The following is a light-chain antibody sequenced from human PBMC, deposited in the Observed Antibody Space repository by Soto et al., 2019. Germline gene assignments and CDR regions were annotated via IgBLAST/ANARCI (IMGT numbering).Light chain of an antibody. CDR3: QHYNNWPRT. CDR2: GAS. CDR1: QSVSSN. Sequence: EIVMTQSPATLSVSPGERATLSCRASQSVSSNLAWYQQKPGQAHRLLIYGASTRATGIPDRFSGSGFGTEFTLTISSLQSEHFAVYYCQHYNNWPRTFGQGTKLDIK. V-gene: IGKV3-15*01. J-gene: IGKJ1*01.